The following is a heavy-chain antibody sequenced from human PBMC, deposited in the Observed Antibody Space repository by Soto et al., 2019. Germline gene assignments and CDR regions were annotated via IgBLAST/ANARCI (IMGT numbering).Heavy chain of an antibody. J-gene: IGHJ5*02. CDR2: ISWISGSI. V-gene: IGHV3-9*01. CDR3: AKEIVGAPGWFDP. Sequence: EVQLVESGGGLVQPGRSLRLSCAASGFTFEDYAMHWVRQAPGKGLEWVSGISWISGSIGYADSVKGRFTISRDNAKNSLYLQMNSLRAEDTALYYCAKEIVGAPGWFDPWGQGTLVTVSS. CDR1: GFTFEDYA. D-gene: IGHD1-26*01.